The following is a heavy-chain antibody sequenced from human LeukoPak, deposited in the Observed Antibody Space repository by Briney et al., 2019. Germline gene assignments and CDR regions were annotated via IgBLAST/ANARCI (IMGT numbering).Heavy chain of an antibody. CDR3: ARGESSGSYFFFDY. J-gene: IGHJ4*02. V-gene: IGHV3-11*01. Sequence: PVGSLRLSCAASGFAFSDYYMSWIRQAPGKRLGWGSYISSSGSTIYYADSMKGLFTISRDNAKNSLYLQMNSLRAEDTAVYYCARGESSGSYFFFDYWGQGTLVTVSS. CDR2: ISSSGSTI. D-gene: IGHD1-26*01. CDR1: GFAFSDYY.